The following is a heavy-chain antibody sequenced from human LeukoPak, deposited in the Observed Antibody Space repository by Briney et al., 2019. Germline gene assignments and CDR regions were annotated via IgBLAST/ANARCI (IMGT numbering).Heavy chain of an antibody. CDR2: TYYRSKWYN. V-gene: IGHV6-1*01. D-gene: IGHD6-13*01. CDR1: GDSVSSNSAA. J-gene: IGHJ4*02. CDR3: ARGWPSFDY. Sequence: SQTLSLTCALSGDSVSSNSAAWHWLRQSPSRGLEWLGRTYYRSKWYNDYAVSVKSLITINPDTSKNQFSLQLNSVTPEDTAVYYCARGWPSFDYWGQGTLVTVSS.